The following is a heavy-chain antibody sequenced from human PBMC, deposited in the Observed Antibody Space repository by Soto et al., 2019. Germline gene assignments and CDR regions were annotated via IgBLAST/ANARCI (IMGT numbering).Heavy chain of an antibody. CDR2: IIPIFGTA. J-gene: IGHJ6*02. CDR1: GGTFSSYA. Sequence: QVQLVQSGAEVKKPGSSVKVSCKASGGTFSSYAISWVRQAPGQGLEWMGGIIPIFGTANYAQKFQGRVTITADKSTGNAYLELDRLRSEGTAVYFCGGGSSGTGTTVYYYGMDVWGQGTTVTVSS. CDR3: GGGSSGTGTTVYYYGMDV. V-gene: IGHV1-69*06. D-gene: IGHD1-7*01.